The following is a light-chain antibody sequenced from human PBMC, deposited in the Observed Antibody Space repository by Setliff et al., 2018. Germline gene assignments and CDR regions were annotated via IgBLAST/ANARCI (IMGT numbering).Light chain of an antibody. CDR2: AVS. J-gene: IGLJ1*01. CDR3: NAYTSGSTYV. Sequence: QSVLTQPASVSGSPGQSITISCSGTSSDVGSCDLVSWYQQHPGKAPKLIIYAVSDRPSGVSNRFSGSKSGNTASLTISGLQTEDEADYYCNAYTSGSTYVFGTGTKVTVL. CDR1: SSDVGSCDL. V-gene: IGLV2-14*03.